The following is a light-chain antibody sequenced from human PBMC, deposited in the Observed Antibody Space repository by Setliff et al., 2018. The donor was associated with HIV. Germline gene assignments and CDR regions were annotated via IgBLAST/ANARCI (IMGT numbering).Light chain of an antibody. J-gene: IGLJ1*01. CDR2: RDS. V-gene: IGLV3-1*01. Sequence: ELTQPPSVSVSPGQTASITCSGDKLGDKYACWYQQKPGQSPVLVIYRDSKRPSGIPERFSGSNSGNTATLPIRGTQAMDEADYYCQAWDSSTAVFGTGTKVTVL. CDR1: KLGDKY. CDR3: QAWDSSTAV.